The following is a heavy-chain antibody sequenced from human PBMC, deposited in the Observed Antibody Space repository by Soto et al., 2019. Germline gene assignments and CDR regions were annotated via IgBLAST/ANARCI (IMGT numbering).Heavy chain of an antibody. CDR1: GGSLSSGDFY. CDR2: LYSSGST. J-gene: IGHJ5*02. CDR3: ARVRYGSSGYFWFDP. D-gene: IGHD3-22*01. Sequence: QVQLQESGPGLVKPSQTLSLTCTVSGGSLSSGDFYWNWIRQPPGKGLEWIGYLYSSGSTHYNPSLKRRVTISVDTSNNQFSLKLSSVTAADTAGYYCARVRYGSSGYFWFDPWGQGTLVTVSS. V-gene: IGHV4-30-4*01.